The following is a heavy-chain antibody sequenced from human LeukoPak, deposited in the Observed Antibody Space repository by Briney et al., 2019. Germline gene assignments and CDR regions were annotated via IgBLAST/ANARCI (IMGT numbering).Heavy chain of an antibody. CDR2: IFPRDSDS. CDR1: GYTFTNYW. V-gene: IGHV5-51*01. Sequence: GESLKISCEASGYTFTNYWIGWVRQIPGKGLEWMGFIFPRDSDSTYSPSFQGQVTMSVDKSISTASLQWSSLKASDTAIYYCARSTARFDSSGYYPDFFDFWGQGTLVTVSS. CDR3: ARSTARFDSSGYYPDFFDF. J-gene: IGHJ4*02. D-gene: IGHD3-22*01.